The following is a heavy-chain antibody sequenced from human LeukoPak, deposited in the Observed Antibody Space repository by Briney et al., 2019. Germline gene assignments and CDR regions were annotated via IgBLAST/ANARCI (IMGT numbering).Heavy chain of an antibody. Sequence: ASVKVSCKASGYTYTTDGISWVRQAPGQGLEWMGWIYTYSGKTNYAQKFQGRVTMTSDTSTSTAYMELRSLRSDDTAVYYCARDRGIAEADSFDPWGQGTLVTVSS. CDR1: GYTYTTDG. V-gene: IGHV1-18*01. CDR2: IYTYSGKT. J-gene: IGHJ5*02. CDR3: ARDRGIAEADSFDP. D-gene: IGHD6-13*01.